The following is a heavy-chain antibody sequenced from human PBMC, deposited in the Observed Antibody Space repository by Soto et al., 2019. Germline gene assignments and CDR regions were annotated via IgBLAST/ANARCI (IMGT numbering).Heavy chain of an antibody. CDR3: ARLGVRYFDWLDRFDP. J-gene: IGHJ5*02. CDR2: IYPGDSDT. CDR1: GYSFTSYW. V-gene: IGHV5-51*01. Sequence: GESLKIFCKGSGYSFTSYWIGWVRQMPGKGLEWMGIIYPGDSDTRYSPSFQGQVTISADKSISTAYLQWSSLKASDTAMYYCARLGVRYFDWLDRFDPWGQGTLVTVSS. D-gene: IGHD3-9*01.